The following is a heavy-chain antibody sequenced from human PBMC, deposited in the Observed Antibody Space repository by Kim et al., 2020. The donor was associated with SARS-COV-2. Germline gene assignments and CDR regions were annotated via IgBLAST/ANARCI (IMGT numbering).Heavy chain of an antibody. CDR2: IDDDGRQI. D-gene: IGHD3-16*01. CDR1: DFSFDTYW. V-gene: IGHV3-74*01. CDR3: ACERVIVGPPHQEYDYSFNRGMAV. Sequence: GGSLRLSCAASDFSFDTYWIHWVRQVPGKGLEWVSRIDDDGRQIFYADSVRGRFTVSRDNAKRTVSLHMNSLTANDSAVYYCACERVIVGPPHQEYDYSFNRGMAVWGQGTTVTVSS. J-gene: IGHJ6*02.